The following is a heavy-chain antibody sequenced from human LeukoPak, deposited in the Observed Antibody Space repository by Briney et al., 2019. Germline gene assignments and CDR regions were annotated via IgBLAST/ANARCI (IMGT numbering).Heavy chain of an antibody. J-gene: IGHJ4*02. V-gene: IGHV4-59*04. CDR1: GGSISNSY. CDR2: IYYSGNT. CDR3: ARQVGYSYGRFDY. D-gene: IGHD5-18*01. Sequence: SETLSLTCNVSGGSISNSYWGWIRQAPGKGLEWIGSIYYSGNTYYNSSLKSRVTISLDTSKNQFSLKLSSVSAADTAVYYCARQVGYSYGRFDYWGQGTLVTVSS.